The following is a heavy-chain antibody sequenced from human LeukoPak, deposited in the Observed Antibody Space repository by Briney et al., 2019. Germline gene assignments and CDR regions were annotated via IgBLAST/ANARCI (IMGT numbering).Heavy chain of an antibody. V-gene: IGHV3-30*04. D-gene: IGHD3-3*01. CDR2: ISYGGIDK. J-gene: IGHJ3*02. CDR1: GFNFSSYA. Sequence: GTSLRLSCAASGFNFSSYAMHWVRQAPGEGLEWVGLISYGGIDKSYADSVKGRLTISRDSSKRTLYLQMNSLRAEDTAMYYCARESWSDSVAFDIWGLGTMVIVSS. CDR3: ARESWSDSVAFDI.